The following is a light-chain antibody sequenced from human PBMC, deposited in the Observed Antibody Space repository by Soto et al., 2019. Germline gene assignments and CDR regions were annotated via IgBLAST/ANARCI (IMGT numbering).Light chain of an antibody. V-gene: IGLV2-11*01. Sequence: QSALTQPRSVSGSPGQSVTISCTGTSSDVGGYNYVSWYQQHPGKAPKLMIDDVSKRPSGVPDRFSGSKSDNTASLTISGLQAEDEADYYCCSYAGSYTHVFGTGTKVTVL. CDR2: DVS. CDR1: SSDVGGYNY. CDR3: CSYAGSYTHV. J-gene: IGLJ1*01.